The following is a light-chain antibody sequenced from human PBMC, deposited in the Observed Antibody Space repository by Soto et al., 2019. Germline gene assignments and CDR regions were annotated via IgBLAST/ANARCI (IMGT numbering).Light chain of an antibody. CDR1: SSNIGNNY. V-gene: IGLV1-51*01. CDR3: GTWDDSLSALV. Sequence: QSVLTQPPSVSAAPRQKVTISCSGSSSNIGNNYVSWYQQLPGSAPKLLIYDNNRRPSGIPDRFSGSKSGTSATLGVTGLQTGDEADYYCGTWDDSLSALVFGGGTKVTVL. CDR2: DNN. J-gene: IGLJ2*01.